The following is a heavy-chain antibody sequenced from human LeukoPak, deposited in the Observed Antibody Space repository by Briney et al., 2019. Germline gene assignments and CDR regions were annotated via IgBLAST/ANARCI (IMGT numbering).Heavy chain of an antibody. CDR2: ISNSII. CDR3: VRDHLWAFDY. CDR1: GFTFSDYY. D-gene: IGHD3-10*01. Sequence: KSGGSLRLSCAASGFTFSDYYMSWIRQAPGKGLEWVSYISNSIIDYADSVKGRFTISRDNAKNSLYLQMNSLRAEDTAVYYCVRDHLWAFDYWGQGTLVTVSS. J-gene: IGHJ4*02. V-gene: IGHV3-11*04.